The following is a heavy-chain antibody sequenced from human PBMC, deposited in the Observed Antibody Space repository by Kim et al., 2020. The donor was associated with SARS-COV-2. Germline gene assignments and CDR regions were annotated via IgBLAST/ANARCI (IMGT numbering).Heavy chain of an antibody. Sequence: SRVTISVDKSKNQFSLKLSSVTAADTAVYYCARAEKVGGSGYYYYYGMDVWGQGTTVTVSS. D-gene: IGHD2-15*01. J-gene: IGHJ6*02. V-gene: IGHV4-4*02. CDR3: ARAEKVGGSGYYYYYGMDV.